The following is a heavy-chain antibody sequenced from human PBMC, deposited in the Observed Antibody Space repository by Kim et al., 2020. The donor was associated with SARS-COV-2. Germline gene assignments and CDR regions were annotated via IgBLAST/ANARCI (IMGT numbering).Heavy chain of an antibody. V-gene: IGHV1-69*04. CDR1: GGTFSSYA. Sequence: SVKVSCKASGGTFSSYAISWVRQAPGQGLEWMGRIIPILGIANYAQKFQGRVTITADKSTSTAYMELSSLRSEDTAVYYCASTGPLAGPHCSSTSCYGYYYYYGMDVWGQGTTVTVSS. J-gene: IGHJ6*02. CDR2: IIPILGIA. D-gene: IGHD2-2*01. CDR3: ASTGPLAGPHCSSTSCYGYYYYYGMDV.